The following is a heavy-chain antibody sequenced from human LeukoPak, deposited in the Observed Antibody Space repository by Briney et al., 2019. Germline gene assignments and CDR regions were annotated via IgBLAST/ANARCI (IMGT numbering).Heavy chain of an antibody. D-gene: IGHD3-22*01. J-gene: IGHJ4*02. V-gene: IGHV3-15*01. Sequence: GGSLRLSCAASGFTFSNAWMSWVRQAPGKGLEWVGRIKSKTDGGTTDYAAPVKGRFTISRDDSKNTLYLQMNSLKTEDTAVYYCTTEPYYYDSSGRNDYWGQGTLVTVSS. CDR1: GFTFSNAW. CDR2: IKSKTDGGTT. CDR3: TTEPYYYDSSGRNDY.